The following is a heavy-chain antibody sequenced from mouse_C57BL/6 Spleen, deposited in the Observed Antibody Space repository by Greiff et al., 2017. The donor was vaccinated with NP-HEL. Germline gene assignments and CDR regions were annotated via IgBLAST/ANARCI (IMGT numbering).Heavy chain of an antibody. CDR2: IRLKSDNYAT. CDR3: TGYGNWYFDV. J-gene: IGHJ1*03. V-gene: IGHV6-3*01. CDR1: GFTFSNYW. Sequence: EVKVEESGGGLVQPGGSMKLSCVASGFTFSNYWMNWVRQSPEKGLEWVAQIRLKSDNYATHYAESVKGRFTISRDDSKSSVYLQMNNLRAEDTGIYYCTGYGNWYFDVWGTGTTVTVSS. D-gene: IGHD2-1*01.